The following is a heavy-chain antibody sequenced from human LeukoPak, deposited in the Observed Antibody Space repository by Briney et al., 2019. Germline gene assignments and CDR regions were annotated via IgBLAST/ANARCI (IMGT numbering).Heavy chain of an antibody. CDR3: ARGLQYGVYYYYYYMDV. D-gene: IGHD4-11*01. Sequence: PSQTLSLTCTVSGGSISSGSYYWSWIRQPAGKGLEWIGRIYTSGSTNYNPSLKSRVTISVDKSKNQFSLKLSSVTAADTAVYYCARGLQYGVYYYYYYMDVWGKGTTVTVSS. CDR2: IYTSGST. J-gene: IGHJ6*03. CDR1: GGSISSGSYY. V-gene: IGHV4-61*02.